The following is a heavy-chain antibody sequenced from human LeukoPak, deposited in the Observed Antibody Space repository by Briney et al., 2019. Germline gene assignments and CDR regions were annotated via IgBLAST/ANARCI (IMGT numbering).Heavy chain of an antibody. CDR1: GFTFDDYA. J-gene: IGHJ6*03. V-gene: IGHV3-9*01. D-gene: IGHD2-2*02. Sequence: QPGGSLRLSCAASGFTFDDYAMHWVRQAPGKGLEWVSGISWNSGSIGYADSVKGRFTISRDNAKNSLYLQMNSLRAEDTALYYCAKDSDCSSTSCYTGHYYYYMDVWGEGTTVTVSS. CDR2: ISWNSGSI. CDR3: AKDSDCSSTSCYTGHYYYYMDV.